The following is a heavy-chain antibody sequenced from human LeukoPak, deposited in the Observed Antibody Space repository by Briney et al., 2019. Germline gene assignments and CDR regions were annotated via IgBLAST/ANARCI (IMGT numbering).Heavy chain of an antibody. Sequence: SETLSLTCAVYGGSFSGYYWSRIRQPPGKGLEWIGEINHSGSTNYNPSLKSRVTISVDTSKNQFSLKLSSVTAADTAVYYCARRVQIAYYDFWSGEDDHNWFDPWGQGTLVTVSS. CDR2: INHSGST. V-gene: IGHV4-34*01. CDR3: ARRVQIAYYDFWSGEDDHNWFDP. J-gene: IGHJ5*02. D-gene: IGHD3-3*01. CDR1: GGSFSGYY.